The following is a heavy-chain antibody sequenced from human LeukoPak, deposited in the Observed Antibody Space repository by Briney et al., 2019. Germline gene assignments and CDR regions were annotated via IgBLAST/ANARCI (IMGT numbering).Heavy chain of an antibody. Sequence: GGSLRLSCAASGFPFSSHWMTWVRQAPGKGLEWVVNIKQDGSEEHYLDSVKGRFVISRDNAKNSVFLLMNSLRAEDTAVYYCVRERYSSGWSYWFDSWGQGTLVTVSS. CDR2: IKQDGSEE. J-gene: IGHJ5*01. V-gene: IGHV3-7*03. D-gene: IGHD6-19*01. CDR1: GFPFSSHW. CDR3: VRERYSSGWSYWFDS.